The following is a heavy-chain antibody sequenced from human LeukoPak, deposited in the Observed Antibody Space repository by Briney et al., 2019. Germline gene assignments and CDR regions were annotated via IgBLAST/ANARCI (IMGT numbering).Heavy chain of an antibody. Sequence: SETLSLTCAVSGYSISSGYYWGWIRQPPGKGLEWIGSIYHSGSTYYNPSLKSRVTISVDTSKNQFSLELSSVTAADTAVYYCAREGYSGYDPKNYFDYWGQGTLVTVSS. D-gene: IGHD5-12*01. J-gene: IGHJ4*02. CDR3: AREGYSGYDPKNYFDY. V-gene: IGHV4-38-2*02. CDR1: GYSISSGYY. CDR2: IYHSGST.